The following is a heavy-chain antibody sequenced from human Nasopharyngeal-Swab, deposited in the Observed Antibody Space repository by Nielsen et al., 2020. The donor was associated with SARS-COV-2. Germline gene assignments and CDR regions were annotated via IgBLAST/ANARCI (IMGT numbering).Heavy chain of an antibody. V-gene: IGHV3-7*01. J-gene: IGHJ4*02. CDR1: GFNFSSYW. D-gene: IGHD3-22*01. CDR3: TRLTYYYDSSSGG. CDR2: IKQDGSEK. Sequence: GESLKISCAASGFNFSSYWMSWVRQAPGKGLEWVANIKQDGSEKYYVDSVKGRFTISRDNAKNTLFLQMDNLRAEDTAVYYCTRLTYYYDSSSGGWGQGTLVTVSS.